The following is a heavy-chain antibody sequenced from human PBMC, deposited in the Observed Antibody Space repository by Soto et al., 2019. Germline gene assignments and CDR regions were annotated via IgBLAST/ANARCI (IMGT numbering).Heavy chain of an antibody. V-gene: IGHV3-23*01. CDR2: ISGSGGST. CDR3: ARNDLVGGYFDL. CDR1: GFTFSSYA. Sequence: EVQLLESGGGLVQPGGSLRLSCAASGFTFSSYAMSWVRQAPGKGLEWVSAISGSGGSTYYADSVKGRFTISRDNSKNQLYMQMNSLRAEDTAVYYCARNDLVGGYFDLWGRGTLVTVSS. J-gene: IGHJ2*01. D-gene: IGHD2-8*02.